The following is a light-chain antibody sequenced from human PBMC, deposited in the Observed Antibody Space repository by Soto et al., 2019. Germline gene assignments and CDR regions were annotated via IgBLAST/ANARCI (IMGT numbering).Light chain of an antibody. CDR1: QSVSTN. Sequence: EIVMTQSPPTLSVSPGERATLSCRASQSVSTNLAWYQQRRGQAPRLLIYGASTRATGIPARFSGSGSWTEFTLTISSLQSEDFAFYYCQQYSNWPSFGGGTKVEIK. CDR3: QQYSNWPS. V-gene: IGKV3-15*01. J-gene: IGKJ4*01. CDR2: GAS.